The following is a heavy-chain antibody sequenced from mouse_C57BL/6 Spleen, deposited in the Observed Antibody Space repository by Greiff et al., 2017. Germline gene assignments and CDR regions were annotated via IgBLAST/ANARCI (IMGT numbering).Heavy chain of an antibody. CDR2: IDPEDGDT. Sequence: VQLQQSGAELVRPGASVKLSCTASGFNIKDYYMHWVKQRPEQGLEWIGRIDPEDGDTEYAPKFPGKATMTADTSSNTAYLQLSSLTSEDTAVYYCTLNPPLTTVVPFDYWGQGTTLTVSS. CDR1: GFNIKDYY. CDR3: TLNPPLTTVVPFDY. D-gene: IGHD1-1*01. V-gene: IGHV14-1*01. J-gene: IGHJ2*01.